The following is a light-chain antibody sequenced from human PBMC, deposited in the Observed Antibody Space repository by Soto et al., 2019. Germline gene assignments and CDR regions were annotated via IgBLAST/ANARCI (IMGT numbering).Light chain of an antibody. CDR3: QQYGSSLSIT. CDR2: GAS. CDR1: QSVSSSY. Sequence: EIVLTQSPGTLSLSPGERATLSCRASQSVSSSYLAWYQQKPGQAPRLLISGASSRATGIPDRFSGSGSGTDFTLTISRLEPEDFAVYYCQQYGSSLSITFGQGTRLEIK. J-gene: IGKJ5*01. V-gene: IGKV3-20*01.